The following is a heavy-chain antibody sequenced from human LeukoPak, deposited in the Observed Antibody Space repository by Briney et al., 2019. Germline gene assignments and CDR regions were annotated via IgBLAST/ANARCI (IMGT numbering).Heavy chain of an antibody. CDR2: ISGSGGST. CDR1: GFIFSSYW. J-gene: IGHJ4*02. CDR3: AKSLGYCSSTSCYTADY. D-gene: IGHD2-2*02. V-gene: IGHV3-23*01. Sequence: GGSLRLSCAASGFIFSSYWVTWVRQAPGKGLEWVSAISGSGGSTYYADSVKGRFTISRDNSKNTLYLQMNSLRAEDTAVYYCAKSLGYCSSTSCYTADYWGQGTLVTVSS.